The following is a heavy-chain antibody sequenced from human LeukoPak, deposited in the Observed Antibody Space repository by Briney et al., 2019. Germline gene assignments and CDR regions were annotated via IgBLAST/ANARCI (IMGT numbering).Heavy chain of an antibody. CDR3: ARGRGGDYVPSRFDY. V-gene: IGHV3-66*01. J-gene: IGHJ4*02. Sequence: GGSLRLSCAASGFTVSSNYMSWVLQAPGKGLEWISVIYSDGGGTTFYADSVKGRFTISRDNSKNTLYLQMNSLRAEDTALYYCARGRGGDYVPSRFDYWGQGTLVTVSS. CDR2: IYSDGGGTT. CDR1: GFTVSSNY. D-gene: IGHD4-17*01.